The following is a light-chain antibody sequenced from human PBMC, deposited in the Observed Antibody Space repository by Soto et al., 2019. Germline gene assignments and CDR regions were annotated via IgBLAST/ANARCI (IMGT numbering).Light chain of an antibody. CDR3: QAWGTGGV. CDR1: SGHSDYA. V-gene: IGLV4-69*01. CDR2: VTSDGSH. Sequence: QLVLTQSPSASASPGASVKLTCTLSSGHSDYAIAWHQQQPEKGPRCLMKVTSDGSHTKGDGIPDRFSGSSSGADRYLTISSLRSDDEADYYCQAWGTGGVFGGGTKVTVL. J-gene: IGLJ3*02.